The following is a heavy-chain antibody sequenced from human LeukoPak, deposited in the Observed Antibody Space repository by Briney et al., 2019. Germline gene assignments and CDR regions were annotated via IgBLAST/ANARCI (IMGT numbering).Heavy chain of an antibody. V-gene: IGHV3-30*02. D-gene: IGHD5-12*01. CDR2: IRYDGSNK. J-gene: IGHJ4*02. CDR1: VFTFSRYG. CDR3: AKAMIAGFDY. Sequence: GGSLRLSRVASVFTFSRYGTHSVPQAPRRGLEWVAFIRYDGSNKYYPDSAKGRFTISRDNSKNKLYLQMNSLRAGDTAVYYCAKAMIAGFDYGGRGSLVTVS.